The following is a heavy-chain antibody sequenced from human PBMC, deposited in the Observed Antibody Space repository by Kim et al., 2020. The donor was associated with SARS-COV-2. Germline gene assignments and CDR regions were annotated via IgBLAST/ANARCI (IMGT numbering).Heavy chain of an antibody. Sequence: GGSLRLSCAASGFTFSSYDMHWVRQATGKGLEWVSAIGTAGDTYYPGSVKGRFTISRENAKNSLYLQMNSLRAGDTAVYYCARVRSTMVRGVTYYYYGMDVWGQGTTVTVSS. V-gene: IGHV3-13*04. J-gene: IGHJ6*02. CDR2: IGTAGDT. D-gene: IGHD3-10*01. CDR3: ARVRSTMVRGVTYYYYGMDV. CDR1: GFTFSSYD.